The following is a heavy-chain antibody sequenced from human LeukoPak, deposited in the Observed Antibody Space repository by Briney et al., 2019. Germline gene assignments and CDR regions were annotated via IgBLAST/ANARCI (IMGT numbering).Heavy chain of an antibody. D-gene: IGHD2-21*01. Sequence: GGSLRLSCAASVFTFSTCWMTWVRQAPGKGLEWVANIKQDGSERYYVDSVKGRFTISRDNAKSSLYLQMNSLRAEDTAVYYCAKSLVVVNDPPDYWGQGTLVTVSS. CDR1: VFTFSTCW. CDR2: IKQDGSER. V-gene: IGHV3-7*01. J-gene: IGHJ4*02. CDR3: AKSLVVVNDPPDY.